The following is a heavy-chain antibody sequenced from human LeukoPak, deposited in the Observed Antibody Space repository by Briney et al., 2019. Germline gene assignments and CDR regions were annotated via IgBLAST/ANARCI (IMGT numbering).Heavy chain of an antibody. J-gene: IGHJ4*02. D-gene: IGHD3-22*01. CDR1: GFTFRNYW. Sequence: GGSLRLSCAASGFTFRNYWMGWVRQAPGKGLEWVAGIAYEGTIRNYADSVRGRFIISRDNSKNTLYLQMNSLRAEDTAVYYCATYYYDSGTDYWGQGTLVTVSS. CDR3: ATYYYDSGTDY. V-gene: IGHV3-30*03. CDR2: IAYEGTIR.